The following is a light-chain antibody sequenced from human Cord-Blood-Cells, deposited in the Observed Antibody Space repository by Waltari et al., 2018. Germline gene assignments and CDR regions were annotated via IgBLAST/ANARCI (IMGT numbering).Light chain of an antibody. J-gene: IGKJ1*01. CDR1: PSVSSSY. Sequence: EIVLTQSPGPLSVSPGDRATLPCRASPSVSSSYLAWYQQKPGQAPRLLIYGASSRATGIPDRFSGSGSGTDFTLTISRLEPEDFAVYYCQQYGSSPWTFGQGTKVEIK. V-gene: IGKV3-20*01. CDR3: QQYGSSPWT. CDR2: GAS.